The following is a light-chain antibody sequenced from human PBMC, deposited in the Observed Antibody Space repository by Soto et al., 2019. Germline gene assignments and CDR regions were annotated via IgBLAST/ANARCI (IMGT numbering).Light chain of an antibody. V-gene: IGKV1-39*01. CDR2: TAS. CDR3: QQSHSSPLS. Sequence: IQMTQSPSSLSASVGDRVTITCRAGQSISRNLNWYQQKPGKAPELLIYTASNLQSGVPSRFSGSGSGKDFALTISSLQPEDSAVYYCQQSHSSPLSFGGGTKVEFK. J-gene: IGKJ4*01. CDR1: QSISRN.